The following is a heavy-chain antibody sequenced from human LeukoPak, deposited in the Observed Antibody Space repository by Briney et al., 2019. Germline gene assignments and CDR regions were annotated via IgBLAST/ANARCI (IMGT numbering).Heavy chain of an antibody. Sequence: SQTLSLTCTVSGGSISSGGYYWSWIRQHPGKGLEWIGYIYYSGSTYYNPSLKSRVTISVDTSKNQFSLKLSSVTAADTAVYYCAREGPIPGVRGLFDPWGQGTLVTVSS. CDR3: AREGPIPGVRGLFDP. J-gene: IGHJ5*02. V-gene: IGHV4-31*03. D-gene: IGHD3-10*01. CDR2: IYYSGST. CDR1: GGSISSGGYY.